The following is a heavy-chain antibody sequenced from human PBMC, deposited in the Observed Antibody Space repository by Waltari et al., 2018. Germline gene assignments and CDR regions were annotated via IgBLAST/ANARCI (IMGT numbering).Heavy chain of an antibody. CDR2: ISFDGSDK. D-gene: IGHD1-26*01. V-gene: IGHV3-30*18. CDR1: GFTFRSYG. J-gene: IGHJ4*02. Sequence: QVQLVESGGGVVRPGRSLRLSCAASGFTFRSYGMHWVRQIPGKGLEWMTFISFDGSDKYSADSVKGRFTIYKDNSRNTLYLQMNSLRPEDTAVYFCAKDHQWEVLLPIYQIDYWGRGTLVTVSS. CDR3: AKDHQWEVLLPIYQIDY.